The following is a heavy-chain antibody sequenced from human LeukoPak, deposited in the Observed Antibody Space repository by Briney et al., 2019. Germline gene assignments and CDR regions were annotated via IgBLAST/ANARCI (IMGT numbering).Heavy chain of an antibody. V-gene: IGHV4-39*01. CDR1: GXSIXSSSYY. CDR3: ARQGSGNYLSPVNY. J-gene: IGHJ4*02. Sequence: SETLSLTCTVSGXSIXSSSYYXGWIRQPPGKGLEWIGTIYYSGSTYYNPSLKSRVTISIDTSKNQFSLKLSSVTAADTAVYYCARQGSGNYLSPVNYWGQGTLVTVSS. D-gene: IGHD1-26*01. CDR2: IYYSGST.